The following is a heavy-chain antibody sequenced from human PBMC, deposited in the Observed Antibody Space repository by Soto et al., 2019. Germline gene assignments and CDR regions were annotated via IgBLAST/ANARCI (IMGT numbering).Heavy chain of an antibody. J-gene: IGHJ3*02. D-gene: IGHD3-9*01. CDR1: GFTFSSYG. CDR3: ANLPSETSDYDILTGYGPPFDI. Sequence: PGGSLRLSCAASGFTFSSYGMHWVRQAPGKRLEWVAVISYDGSNKYYADSVKGRFTISRDNSKNTLYLQMNSLRAEDTAVYYRANLPSETSDYDILTGYGPPFDIWGQGTMVTVSS. CDR2: ISYDGSNK. V-gene: IGHV3-30*18.